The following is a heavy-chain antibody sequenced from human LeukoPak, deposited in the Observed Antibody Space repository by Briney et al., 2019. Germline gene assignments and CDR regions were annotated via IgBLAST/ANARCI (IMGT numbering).Heavy chain of an antibody. V-gene: IGHV4-38-2*02. CDR1: GYSISSGYY. D-gene: IGHD5-18*01. J-gene: IGHJ4*02. CDR3: ARGGKYTSGYRVTECGSGYSEN. Sequence: SETLSLTCTVSGYSISSGYYWGWIRQPPGKGLEWIGSIYHSGSTYYNPSLKSRVTISVDTSKNQFSLKLSSVTAADTAVYYFARGGKYTSGYRVTECGSGYSENWGQRTLV. CDR2: IYHSGST.